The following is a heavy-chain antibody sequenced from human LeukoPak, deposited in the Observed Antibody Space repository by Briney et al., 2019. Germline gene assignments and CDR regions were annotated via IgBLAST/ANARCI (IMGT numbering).Heavy chain of an antibody. CDR3: ARADETMGNNAFEI. CDR1: GGSISSYY. J-gene: IGHJ3*02. CDR2: ISTSGST. V-gene: IGHV4-4*07. D-gene: IGHD3-10*01. Sequence: PSETLSLTCNVSGGSISSYYWGWIRQPAGKGLEWIGRISTSGSTNYNRSLKSRTTMSVDTSKNQFSLKLSSVTAADTAVYYCARADETMGNNAFEIWGRGTVVTVSS.